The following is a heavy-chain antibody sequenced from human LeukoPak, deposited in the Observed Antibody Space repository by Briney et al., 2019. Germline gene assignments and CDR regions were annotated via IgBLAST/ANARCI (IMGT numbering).Heavy chain of an antibody. V-gene: IGHV3-23*01. CDR1: GFTFSSYA. CDR3: AKVVRWPNSFDP. J-gene: IGHJ5*02. Sequence: PGGSLRLSCAASGFTFSSYAMSWVRQAPGKGLEWVSGISGSGGYTYSADSVKGRFTISRDNSKNTLYLQMDSLRAEDTAVYYCAKVVRWPNSFDPWGQGTLVTVSS. D-gene: IGHD5-24*01. CDR2: ISGSGGYT.